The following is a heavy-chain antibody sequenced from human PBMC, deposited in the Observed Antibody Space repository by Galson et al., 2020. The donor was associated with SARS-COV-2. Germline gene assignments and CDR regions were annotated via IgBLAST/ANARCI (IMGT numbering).Heavy chain of an antibody. CDR3: ARVDYYGSGSYFLDRWFDP. D-gene: IGHD3-10*01. CDR1: GYTFTSYG. J-gene: IGHJ5*02. V-gene: IGHV1-18*01. CDR2: ISAYNGNT. Sequence: ASVKVSCKASGYTFTSYGISWVRQAPGQGLEWMGWISAYNGNTNYAQKLQGRVTMTTDTSTSTAYMELRSLRSDDTAVYYCARVDYYGSGSYFLDRWFDPWGQGTLVTVSS.